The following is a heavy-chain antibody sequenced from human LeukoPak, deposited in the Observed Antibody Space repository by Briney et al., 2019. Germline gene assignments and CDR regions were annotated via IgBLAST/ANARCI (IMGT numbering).Heavy chain of an antibody. CDR3: ARGVVIAPQTFDY. Sequence: SETLSPTCTVSRYSISSGYYWGWIRQPPGKGLEWIGYIYYSGSTNYNPSLKSRVTISVDTSKNQFSLKLSSVTAADTAVYYCARGVVIAPQTFDYWGQGTLVTVSS. CDR1: RYSISSGYY. D-gene: IGHD2-21*01. V-gene: IGHV4-61*01. CDR2: IYYSGST. J-gene: IGHJ4*02.